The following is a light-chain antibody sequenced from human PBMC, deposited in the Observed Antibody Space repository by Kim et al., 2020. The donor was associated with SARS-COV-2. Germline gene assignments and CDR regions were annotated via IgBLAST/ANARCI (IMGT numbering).Light chain of an antibody. CDR1: SSDVGGYNY. V-gene: IGLV2-14*03. Sequence: GQSITISCTGTSSDVGGYNYVSWYKQHPGKAPELMIYDVSKRPSGVSNRFSGSKSGNTASLTISGLQAEDEADYYCSSFTDAITLVFGGGTQLTVL. CDR2: DVS. CDR3: SSFTDAITLV. J-gene: IGLJ3*02.